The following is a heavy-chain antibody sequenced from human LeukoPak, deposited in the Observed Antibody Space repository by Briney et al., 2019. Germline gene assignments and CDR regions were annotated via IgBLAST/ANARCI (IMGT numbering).Heavy chain of an antibody. D-gene: IGHD6-13*01. CDR1: RFTVSSNY. J-gene: IGHJ4*02. V-gene: IGHV3-23*01. CDR2: ISGSGGST. Sequence: EPGGSLRLSCAASRFTVSSNYMSWVRQAPGKGLEWVSAISGSGGSTYYADSVRGRFTISRDNSKNTLYLQMNSLRAEDTAVYYCAKATSIARFDYWGQGTLVTVSS. CDR3: AKATSIARFDY.